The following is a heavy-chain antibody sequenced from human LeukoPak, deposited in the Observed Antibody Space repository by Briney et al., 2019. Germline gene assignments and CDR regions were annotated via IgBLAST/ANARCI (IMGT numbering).Heavy chain of an antibody. D-gene: IGHD3-22*01. V-gene: IGHV3-23*01. CDR1: GFTFSSYA. CDR2: ISGSGGST. CDR3: AKDNYYDSCFDY. Sequence: PGGSLRLSCAASGFTFSSYAMSWVRQAPGKGLEWVSAISGSGGSTYYADSVKGRFTISRDNSKNTLYLQMNSLRAENTAVYYCAKDNYYDSCFDYWGQGTLVTVSS. J-gene: IGHJ4*02.